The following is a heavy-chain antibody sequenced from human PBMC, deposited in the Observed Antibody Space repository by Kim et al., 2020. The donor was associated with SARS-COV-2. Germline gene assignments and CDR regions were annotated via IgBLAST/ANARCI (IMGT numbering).Heavy chain of an antibody. D-gene: IGHD6-6*01. CDR3: ARAFSSQDAFDI. Sequence: YYNPSLKSRVTISVDTSKNQFSLKLSSVTAADTAVYYCARAFSSQDAFDIWGQGTMVTVSS. V-gene: IGHV4-30-2*04. J-gene: IGHJ3*02.